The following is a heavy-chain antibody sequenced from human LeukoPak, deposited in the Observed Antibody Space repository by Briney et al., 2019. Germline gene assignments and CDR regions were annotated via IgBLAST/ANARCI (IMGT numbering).Heavy chain of an antibody. V-gene: IGHV4-38-2*02. CDR1: GYSIGIGYY. Sequence: SETLSLTCTVSGYSIGIGYYWGWIRQPPGKGLEWIGSIYYSGRTYYNPSLKSRVTMSVDTSNNQFSLQLSSVTAADTALYYCARDYGGWYYFDYWGQGTLVTVSS. J-gene: IGHJ4*02. CDR3: ARDYGGWYYFDY. D-gene: IGHD6-19*01. CDR2: IYYSGRT.